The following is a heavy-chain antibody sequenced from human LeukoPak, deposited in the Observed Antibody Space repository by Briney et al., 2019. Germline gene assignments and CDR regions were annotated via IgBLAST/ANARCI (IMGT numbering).Heavy chain of an antibody. Sequence: PGGSLRLSCAASGFTFSSYAMSWVRQAPGKGLEWVSAISGSGGSTCYADSVKGRFTISRDNSKNTLYLQMNSLRAEDTAVYYCAKPHPYGSGSFYYYYGMDVWGQGTTVTVSS. CDR1: GFTFSSYA. J-gene: IGHJ6*02. D-gene: IGHD3-10*01. V-gene: IGHV3-23*01. CDR2: ISGSGGST. CDR3: AKPHPYGSGSFYYYYGMDV.